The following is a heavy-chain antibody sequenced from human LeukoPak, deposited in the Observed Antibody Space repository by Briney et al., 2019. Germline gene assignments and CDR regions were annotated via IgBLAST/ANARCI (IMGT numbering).Heavy chain of an antibody. CDR3: SELGITMIGGV. D-gene: IGHD3-10*02. V-gene: IGHV4-34*01. Sequence: PSETLSLTCAVYGGSFSGYYWSWIRQPPGKGLEWIGEINRSGSTNYNPSLKSRVTISVDTTKNQFSLKLSSVTAADTAVYYCSELGITMIGGVWGKGTTVTISS. CDR1: GGSFSGYY. J-gene: IGHJ6*04. CDR2: INRSGST.